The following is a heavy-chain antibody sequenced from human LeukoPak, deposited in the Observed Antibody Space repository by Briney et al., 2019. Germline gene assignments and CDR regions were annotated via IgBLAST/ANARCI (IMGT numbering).Heavy chain of an antibody. J-gene: IGHJ4*02. CDR1: GYTFTSYY. D-gene: IGHD3-22*01. Sequence: ASVKVSCKASGYTFTSYYMHWVRQAPGQGLEWMGIINPSGGSTSYAQKFQGRVTMTRDTSISTAYMELSRLRSDDTAVYYCARDSKHYYDSSGYFYWGQGTLVTVSS. CDR3: ARDSKHYYDSSGYFY. CDR2: INPSGGST. V-gene: IGHV1-46*01.